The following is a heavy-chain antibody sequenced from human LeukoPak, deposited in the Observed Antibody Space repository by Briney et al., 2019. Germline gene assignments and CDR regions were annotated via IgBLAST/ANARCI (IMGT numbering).Heavy chain of an antibody. Sequence: GGSLRLSCAASGFTVSSNYMSWVRQAPGKGLGWVSSISGSSNRTYYADSVKGRFTISRDNSKNSLYLQMSNLRAEDTAVYYCARGGGLDVWGQGATVTVSS. CDR3: ARGGGLDV. V-gene: IGHV3-23*01. CDR2: ISGSSNRT. CDR1: GFTVSSNY. D-gene: IGHD3-16*01. J-gene: IGHJ6*02.